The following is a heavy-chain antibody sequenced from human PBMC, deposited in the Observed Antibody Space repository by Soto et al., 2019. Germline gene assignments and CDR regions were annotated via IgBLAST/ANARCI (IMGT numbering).Heavy chain of an antibody. Sequence: GGALRLSCAASGFIFSTYGLNWVRQAPGKGLEWVSSISSSSSYIYYADSVKGRFTISRDNRKNSLFLEMNSLRAEDTAVYFCARSGGGSGYLFSFDIRGGGTMVPAS. D-gene: IGHD5-12*01. V-gene: IGHV3-21*01. CDR2: ISSSSSYI. CDR1: GFIFSTYG. CDR3: ARSGGGSGYLFSFDI. J-gene: IGHJ3*02.